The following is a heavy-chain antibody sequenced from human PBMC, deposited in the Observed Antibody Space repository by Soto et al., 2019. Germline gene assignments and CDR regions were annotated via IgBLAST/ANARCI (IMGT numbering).Heavy chain of an antibody. CDR1: GFTFSSYS. CDR2: ISSSSSYI. V-gene: IGHV3-21*01. J-gene: IGHJ3*02. CDR3: ARGYYYDSSGPDAFDI. Sequence: GGSLRLSCAASGFTFSSYSMNWVRQAPGKGLEWVSSISSSSSYIYYADSVKGRFTISRDNAKNSLYLQMNSLRAEDTAVYYCARGYYYDSSGPDAFDIWGQGTMVTVS. D-gene: IGHD3-22*01.